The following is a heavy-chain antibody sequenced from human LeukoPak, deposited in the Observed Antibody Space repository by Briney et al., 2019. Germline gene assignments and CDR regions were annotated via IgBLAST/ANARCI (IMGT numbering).Heavy chain of an antibody. Sequence: SETLSLTCTVSGGSISSYYWSWLRQPPGKGLEWIGYIYYSGSTNYNPSLKSRVTISVDTSKNQFSLKLSSVTAADTAVYYCASTPYYDFWSGYPPLAFDIWGQGTMVTVSS. CDR1: GGSISSYY. V-gene: IGHV4-59*01. CDR2: IYYSGST. D-gene: IGHD3-3*01. CDR3: ASTPYYDFWSGYPPLAFDI. J-gene: IGHJ3*02.